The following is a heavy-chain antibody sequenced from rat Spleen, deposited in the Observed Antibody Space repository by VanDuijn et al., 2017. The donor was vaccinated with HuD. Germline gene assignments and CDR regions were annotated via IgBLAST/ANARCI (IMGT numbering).Heavy chain of an antibody. Sequence: EVELVQSDGGLVQPGRSLKLSCAASGFTFSEFYMAWVRQAPAKGLEWVATISYDGSSAYYRDSVKDRFTISRDAAKNTLYLQMDSLRSEDTATYYCARHGRIYYYDGSYYYFDYWGQGVMVTVSS. D-gene: IGHD1-12*02. CDR2: ISYDGSSA. CDR3: ARHGRIYYYDGSYYYFDY. V-gene: IGHV5-29*01. J-gene: IGHJ2*01. CDR1: GFTFSEFY.